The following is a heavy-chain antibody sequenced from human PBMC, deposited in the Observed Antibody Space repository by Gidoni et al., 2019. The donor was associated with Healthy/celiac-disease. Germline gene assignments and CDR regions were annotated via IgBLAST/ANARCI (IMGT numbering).Heavy chain of an antibody. J-gene: IGHJ4*02. CDR3: AKDMDYYDSSGYLDY. V-gene: IGHV3-9*01. CDR2: ISWNSGSI. D-gene: IGHD3-22*01. CDR1: GFTFDDYA. Sequence: EVQLVESGGGLVQPGRSLRLSCAASGFTFDDYAMHWVRQAPGKGLEWVSGISWNSGSIGYADSVKGRFTISRDNAKNSLYLQMNSLRAEDTALYYCAKDMDYYDSSGYLDYWGQGTLVTVSS.